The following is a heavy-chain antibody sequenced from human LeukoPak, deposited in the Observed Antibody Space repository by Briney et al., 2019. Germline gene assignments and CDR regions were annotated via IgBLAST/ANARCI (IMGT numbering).Heavy chain of an antibody. CDR1: GITFSNSW. CDR3: ARGGGSGSYYKRELDY. D-gene: IGHD3-10*01. J-gene: IGHJ4*02. CDR2: IKEDGSEK. V-gene: IGHV3-7*01. Sequence: GGSLRLSCAASGITFSNSWMCWVRQAPGKGLEWVANIKEDGSEKYYVNSVKGRFTISRDNAKNSLYLQMNSLRAEDTAVYYCARGGGSGSYYKRELDYWGRGTLVTVSS.